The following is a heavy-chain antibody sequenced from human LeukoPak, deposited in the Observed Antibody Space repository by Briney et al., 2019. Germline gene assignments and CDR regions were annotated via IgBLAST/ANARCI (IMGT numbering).Heavy chain of an antibody. CDR2: ISYDGNDK. D-gene: IGHD4-17*01. CDR1: GFTFSHFG. CDR3: ARPNDYGDYRYFDL. Sequence: GMSLRLSCAASGFTFSHFGMHWVRQAPGKGLEWVTAISYDGNDKYCADSVKGRFSISRDNSRNRMYLQMSSLRPEDTAVYYCARPNDYGDYRYFDLWGRGTLVTVFS. V-gene: IGHV3-30*13. J-gene: IGHJ2*01.